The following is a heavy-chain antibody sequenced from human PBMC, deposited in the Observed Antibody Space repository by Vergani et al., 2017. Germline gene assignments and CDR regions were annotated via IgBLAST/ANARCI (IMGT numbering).Heavy chain of an antibody. V-gene: IGHV1-2*02. Sequence: QVQLVQSGAEVKKPGASVKVSCKASGYTFTGYYMHWVRQAPGQGLEWMGWINPNSGGTNYAQKFQGRVTMTRNTSISTAYMELSSLRSEDTAVYYCARAREGGCSSTSCWGQGTLVTVSS. D-gene: IGHD2-2*01. CDR2: INPNSGGT. CDR1: GYTFTGYY. J-gene: IGHJ4*02. CDR3: ARAREGGCSSTSC.